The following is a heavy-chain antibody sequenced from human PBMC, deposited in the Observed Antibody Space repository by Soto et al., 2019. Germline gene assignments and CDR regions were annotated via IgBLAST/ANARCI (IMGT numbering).Heavy chain of an antibody. V-gene: IGHV4-34*01. CDR3: ARGRKLWRFFDY. CDR1: GGSFSGYY. J-gene: IGHJ4*02. CDR2: INHSGST. Sequence: QVQLQQWGAGLLKPSETLSLTCAVYGGSFSGYYWSWIRQPPGKGLEWIGEINHSGSTNYNPSLKIRVTISVDTSKNQFSRKLSSVTAADTAVYYCARGRKLWRFFDYWGQGTLVTVSS. D-gene: IGHD5-18*01.